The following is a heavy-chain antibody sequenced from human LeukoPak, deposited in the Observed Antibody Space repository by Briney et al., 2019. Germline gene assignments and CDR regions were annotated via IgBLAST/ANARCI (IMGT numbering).Heavy chain of an antibody. Sequence: ASVTVSSTASGYTFTGYYMHWVRQAPGQGLGWMGWINPNSGGTNYAQKFQGRVTMTRDTSISTAYMELSRLRSDDTAVYYCARVSFYARYYDSVRWGQRPLVTVSS. J-gene: IGHJ4*02. D-gene: IGHD3-22*01. CDR2: INPNSGGT. CDR1: GYTFTGYY. V-gene: IGHV1-2*02. CDR3: ARVSFYARYYDSVR.